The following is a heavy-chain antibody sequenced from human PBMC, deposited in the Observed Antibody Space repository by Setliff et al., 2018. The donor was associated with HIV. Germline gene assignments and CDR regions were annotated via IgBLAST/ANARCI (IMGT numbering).Heavy chain of an antibody. CDR3: LLWTGYYTYWFFDL. D-gene: IGHD3-3*01. J-gene: IGHJ2*01. Sequence: SETLSLTCTVSGGSISSYYWSWIRQPPGKGLEWIGYIYYSGSTNYNPSLKSRVTISVDTSKNQLSLKLSSVTAADTAVYYCLLWTGYYTYWFFDLWGRGALVTVSS. CDR2: IYYSGST. V-gene: IGHV4-59*12. CDR1: GGSISSYY.